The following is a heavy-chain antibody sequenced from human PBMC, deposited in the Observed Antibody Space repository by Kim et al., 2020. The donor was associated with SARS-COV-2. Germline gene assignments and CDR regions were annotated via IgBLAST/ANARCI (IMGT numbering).Heavy chain of an antibody. CDR2: FYYSGNT. D-gene: IGHD3-22*01. V-gene: IGHV4-39*01. J-gene: IGHJ5*02. Sequence: SETLSLTCTVSGGSISSSSYYWGWIRQPPGKGLEWIGSFYYSGNTYYNPSLKSRVTISVDTSKNQFSLKLSSVTATDTAVYYCARQSSTYYYNWFDPWGQGTLVTVSS. CDR3: ARQSSTYYYNWFDP. CDR1: GGSISSSSYY.